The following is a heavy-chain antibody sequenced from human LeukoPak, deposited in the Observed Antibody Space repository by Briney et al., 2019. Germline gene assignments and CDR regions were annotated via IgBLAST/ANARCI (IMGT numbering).Heavy chain of an antibody. CDR1: GYTFTGYY. J-gene: IGHJ4*02. Sequence: ASVKVSCKASGYTFTGYYIHWVRQAPGQGLEWMGWINPNSGGTDYAQKFQGRVTMTRDTSISTAYMELSRLRSDDTAVYYCTKSAISPHFDYWGQGTLVTVSS. V-gene: IGHV1-2*02. CDR3: TKSAISPHFDY. CDR2: INPNSGGT.